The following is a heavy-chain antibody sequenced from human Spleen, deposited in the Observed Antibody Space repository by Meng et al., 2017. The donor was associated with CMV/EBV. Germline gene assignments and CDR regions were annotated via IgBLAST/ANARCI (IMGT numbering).Heavy chain of an antibody. D-gene: IGHD3-16*02. V-gene: IGHV4-34*01. Sequence: QEWGAGSLKPSETLSLTCAVYGGSFSGYYGSGIRQPPGKGLEWIGEINHSGSTNYNPSLKSRVTISVDTSKNQFSLKLSSVTAADTAVYYCARETSDYVWGSYRFRFFDYWGQGTLVTVSS. CDR1: GGSFSGYY. CDR2: INHSGST. J-gene: IGHJ4*02. CDR3: ARETSDYVWGSYRFRFFDY.